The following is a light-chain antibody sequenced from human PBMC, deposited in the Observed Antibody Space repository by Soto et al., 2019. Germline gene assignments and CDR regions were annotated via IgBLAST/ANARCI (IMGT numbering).Light chain of an antibody. CDR2: EVS. V-gene: IGLV2-14*01. CDR3: NSQTTSGIRV. CDR1: SSDVGGYKY. Sequence: QSALTQPASVSGSPGQSITISCTGTSSDVGGYKYVSWYQHHPGKAPKLIIYEVSYRPSGVSNRFSGSKSAYTASLTISGLQAEDEADYYCNSQTTSGIRVFGTGTKVTVL. J-gene: IGLJ1*01.